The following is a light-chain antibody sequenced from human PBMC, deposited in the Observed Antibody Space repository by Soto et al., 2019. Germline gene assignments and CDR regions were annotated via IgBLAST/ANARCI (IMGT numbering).Light chain of an antibody. J-gene: IGKJ4*01. V-gene: IGKV1-27*01. CDR2: AAS. CDR1: QGIKNY. CDR3: QRYYNAPFT. Sequence: DIQVTQYPSSLSASVGDRVTITCRASQGIKNYLAWYQQKPGEIPKLLIYAASTLESGIPPRFSGSGSGTDFTLTINNLQPEDVATYYCQRYYNAPFTFXGGTKVDIK.